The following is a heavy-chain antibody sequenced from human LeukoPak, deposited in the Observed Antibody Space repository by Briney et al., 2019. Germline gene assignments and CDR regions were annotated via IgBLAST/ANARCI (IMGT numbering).Heavy chain of an antibody. CDR1: GGSISSYY. J-gene: IGHJ4*02. CDR2: IFHSGST. V-gene: IGHV4-59*12. CDR3: ARNGYYSIDY. D-gene: IGHD4-17*01. Sequence: SETLSLTCTVSGGSISSYYWSWIRQPPGKGLEWLGEIFHSGSTNYNPSLKSRVFISIDKSNNQLSLNLISVTAADTAVYYCARNGYYSIDYWGQGTPVTVSS.